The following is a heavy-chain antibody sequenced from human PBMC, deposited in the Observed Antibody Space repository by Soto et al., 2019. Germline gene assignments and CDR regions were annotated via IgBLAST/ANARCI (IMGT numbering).Heavy chain of an antibody. CDR3: AGGGGPRWLASVFVDS. D-gene: IGHD2-15*01. V-gene: IGHV3-23*01. CDR2: ISDGGDTS. CDR1: GFSFRSYA. J-gene: IGHJ4*02. Sequence: DVQLLESGGGLEQPGGSLRLSCAVSGFSFRSYAMSWVRQAPGKGLEWVSVISDGGDTSYYADSVKGRFTIFRDNSKNTLHLEMNRLRGEDTAIFYFAGGGGPRWLASVFVDSWGRGTVVTVSS.